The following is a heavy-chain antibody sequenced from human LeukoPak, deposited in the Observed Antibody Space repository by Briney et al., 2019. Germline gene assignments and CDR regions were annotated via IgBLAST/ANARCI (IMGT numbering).Heavy chain of an antibody. J-gene: IGHJ4*02. CDR1: GGYISSSSYF. CDR3: AGRTSGWSHFDY. D-gene: IGHD6-19*01. Sequence: SETLSLTCTVSGGYISSSSYFWAWIRQPPGKGLECIGSMSYSGSTYYNPSLKSRVTISVDTSKNQFSLKLTSVTAADTAVYFCAGRTSGWSHFDYWGQGTLVTVSS. CDR2: MSYSGST. V-gene: IGHV4-39*07.